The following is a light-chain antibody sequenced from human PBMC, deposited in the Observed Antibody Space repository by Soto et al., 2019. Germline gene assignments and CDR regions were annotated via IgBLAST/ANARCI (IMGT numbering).Light chain of an antibody. J-gene: IGLJ2*01. Sequence: QPVLTQSPSASASLGASVKLTCTLSSGHRSYAIAWHQQQPEKGPRYLMKLNSDGSHSKGDAIPDRFSGSSSGAERYLTISSLQSEDEADYYCQTWDTGILVFGGGTKVTVL. V-gene: IGLV4-69*01. CDR1: SGHRSYA. CDR2: LNSDGSH. CDR3: QTWDTGILV.